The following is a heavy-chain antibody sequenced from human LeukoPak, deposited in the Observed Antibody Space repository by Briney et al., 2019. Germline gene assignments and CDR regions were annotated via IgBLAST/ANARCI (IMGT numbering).Heavy chain of an antibody. V-gene: IGHV3-30*03. CDR1: GFTFSSYG. CDR3: VRGRDAFDI. Sequence: QPGRSLTLSCAASGFTFSSYGMHWVRQAPGKGLEWVAVISYDGSNKYYADSVKGRFTISRDNSKNTLYLQMNSLRAEDTAVYYCVRGRDAFDIWGQGTMVTVSS. J-gene: IGHJ3*02. CDR2: ISYDGSNK.